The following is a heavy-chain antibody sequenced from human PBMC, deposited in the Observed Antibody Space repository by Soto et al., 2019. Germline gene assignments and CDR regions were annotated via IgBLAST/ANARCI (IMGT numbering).Heavy chain of an antibody. V-gene: IGHV1-2*04. CDR2: INPNSGGT. CDR3: VREGIAVTGLGY. Sequence: QVQLVQSGAEVKNPGASVKVSCEASGYTFTAHYIHWVRQAPGQGLEWMGWINPNSGGTNYAQKFRGWVTMTRDTSITTADMELSGLKSDDTAVYYCVREGIAVTGLGYWGQGTLVTVSS. J-gene: IGHJ4*02. D-gene: IGHD6-19*01. CDR1: GYTFTAHY.